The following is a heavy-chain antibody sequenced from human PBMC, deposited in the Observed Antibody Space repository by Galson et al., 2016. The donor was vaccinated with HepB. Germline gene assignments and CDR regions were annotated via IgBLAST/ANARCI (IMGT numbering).Heavy chain of an antibody. D-gene: IGHD5-12*01. V-gene: IGHV3-33*08. CDR2: IWYDGSNK. J-gene: IGHJ4*02. CDR1: GFPFSTYT. CDR3: ATSSSTATTTFRLDY. Sequence: SLRLSCAASGFPFSTYTMVWVRQAPGKGLEWVTVIWYDGSNKYYEDSVKGRFTISRDNSKNTLYLQMNSLRAEDTAVYYCATSSSTATTTFRLDYWGQGTLVTVSS.